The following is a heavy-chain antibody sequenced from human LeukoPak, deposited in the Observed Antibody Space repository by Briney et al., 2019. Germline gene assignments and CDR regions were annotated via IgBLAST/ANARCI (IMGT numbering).Heavy chain of an antibody. CDR3: ARGRDDYVWGSYRYTHDY. CDR1: GGSLSGYY. V-gene: IGHV4-34*01. Sequence: SETLSLTCAVYGGSLSGYYWSWIRQPPGKGLEWIGEINHSGSTNYNPSLKSRVTISVDTSKNQFSLKLSSVTAADTAVYYCARGRDDYVWGSYRYTHDYWGQGTLVTVSS. CDR2: INHSGST. D-gene: IGHD3-16*02. J-gene: IGHJ4*02.